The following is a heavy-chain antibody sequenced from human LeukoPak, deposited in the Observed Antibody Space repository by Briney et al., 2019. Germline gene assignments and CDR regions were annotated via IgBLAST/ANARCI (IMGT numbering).Heavy chain of an antibody. V-gene: IGHV3-30-3*01. Sequence: GSLRLSCAASGFTFSSQAMTWVRQAPGKGLEWVAVISYDGSNKYYADSVKGRFTISRDNSKNTLYLQMNSLRAEDTAVFYCARDPSPDCSSTSCSRYWCFDLWGRGTLVTVSS. CDR3: ARDPSPDCSSTSCSRYWCFDL. CDR2: ISYDGSNK. J-gene: IGHJ2*01. D-gene: IGHD2-2*01. CDR1: GFTFSSQA.